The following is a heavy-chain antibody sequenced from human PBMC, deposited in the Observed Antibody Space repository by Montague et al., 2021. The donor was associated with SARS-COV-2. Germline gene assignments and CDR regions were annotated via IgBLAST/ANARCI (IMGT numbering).Heavy chain of an antibody. CDR3: TSGREGNYNVMDV. D-gene: IGHD1-1*01. J-gene: IGHJ6*02. CDR2: TYYRSKWYN. CDR1: GDSVSSNSAT. V-gene: IGHV6-1*01. Sequence: CAISGDSVSSNSATWNWVRQSPSRGLEWLGRTYYRSKWYNDYAVSVRGRVTINPDTSKNQFSLQLNSVTPEDTAIYYCTSGREGNYNVMDVWGQGTWVTVSS.